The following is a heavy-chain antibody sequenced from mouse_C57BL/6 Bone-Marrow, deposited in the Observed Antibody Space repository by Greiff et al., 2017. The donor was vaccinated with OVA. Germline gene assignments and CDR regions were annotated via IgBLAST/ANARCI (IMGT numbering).Heavy chain of an antibody. J-gene: IGHJ2*01. CDR2: INPSTGGT. V-gene: IGHV1-43*01. CDR3: ARRDYGSSYGY. Sequence: EVQLQQSGPELVKPGASVKISCKASGYSFTGYYMHWVKQSSEKSLEWIGEINPSTGGTSYNQKFKGKATLTVDKSSSTAYMQLKSLTSEDSAVYYCARRDYGSSYGYWGQGTTLTVSS. CDR1: GYSFTGYY. D-gene: IGHD1-1*01.